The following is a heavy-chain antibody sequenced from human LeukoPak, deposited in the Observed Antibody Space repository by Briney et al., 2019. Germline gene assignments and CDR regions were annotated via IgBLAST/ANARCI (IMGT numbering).Heavy chain of an antibody. Sequence: PGGSLRLSCAATGVTFNHYAMHWVRQAPGKGLEWVAVIWSDGTNRYYADSVKGRFTISRDDAGKTVYLQMSSLRPEDTGVYYCAKDAQRGFDYSNSLEYWGQGTPVTVST. CDR2: IWSDGTNR. CDR3: AKDAQRGFDYSNSLEY. V-gene: IGHV3-33*06. D-gene: IGHD4-11*01. CDR1: GVTFNHYA. J-gene: IGHJ4*02.